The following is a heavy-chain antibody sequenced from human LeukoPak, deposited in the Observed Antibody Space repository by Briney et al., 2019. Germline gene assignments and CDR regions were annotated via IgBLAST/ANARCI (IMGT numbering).Heavy chain of an antibody. CDR1: GGSINNYF. Sequence: SETLSLTCTVSGGSINNYFWSWIRQTAGKGLEWVGRVYTSGSTDYNPSLESRVSISVDTSKNQFSLKLSSVTAADTAVYYCARKTSRSSAYTTWGQGTLVTVSS. J-gene: IGHJ5*02. D-gene: IGHD3-16*01. CDR2: VYTSGST. CDR3: ARKTSRSSAYTT. V-gene: IGHV4-4*07.